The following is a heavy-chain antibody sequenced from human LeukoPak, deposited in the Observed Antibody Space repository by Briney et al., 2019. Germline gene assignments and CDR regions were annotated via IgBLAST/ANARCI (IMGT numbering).Heavy chain of an antibody. V-gene: IGHV1-2*02. D-gene: IGHD3-3*01. CDR3: ARAFRSFGWSPKPWFDP. CDR1: GYTFTGYY. J-gene: IGHJ5*02. CDR2: INPNSGGT. Sequence: ASVKVSCKASGYTFTGYYMHWVRQAPGQGLEWMGWINPNSGGTNYAQKFQGRVTMTRDTSISTAYMELSRLRSDDTAVYYCARAFRSFGWSPKPWFDPWGQGTLVTVSS.